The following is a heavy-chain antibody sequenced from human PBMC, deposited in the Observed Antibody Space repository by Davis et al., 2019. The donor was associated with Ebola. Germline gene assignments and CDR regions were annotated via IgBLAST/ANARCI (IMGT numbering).Heavy chain of an antibody. V-gene: IGHV1-46*01. CDR1: GYTFTNYY. J-gene: IGHJ3*01. Sequence: AASVKVSCKASGYTFTNYYMHWVRQAPGQGLEWMGMINPNDGRTIYAQKFQGRVTVTRDTSTTTVYMDLSSLRSEDTAVYFCAILTFGGLKVGAFELWGPGTMLTVSS. CDR3: AILTFGGLKVGAFEL. D-gene: IGHD3-16*01. CDR2: INPNDGRT.